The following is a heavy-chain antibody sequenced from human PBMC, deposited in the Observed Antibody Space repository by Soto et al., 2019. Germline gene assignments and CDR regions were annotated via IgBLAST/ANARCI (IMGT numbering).Heavy chain of an antibody. CDR1: GFTFSSYA. D-gene: IGHD2-8*01. CDR3: AKAVVLMVYAVSHLDY. V-gene: IGHV3-23*01. Sequence: GGSLRLSCAASGFTFSSYAMSWVRQAPGKGLEWVSAISGSGGSTYYADSVKGRFTISRDNSKNTLYLQMNSLRAEDTAVYYCAKAVVLMVYAVSHLDYWGQGTLVTVSS. CDR2: ISGSGGST. J-gene: IGHJ4*02.